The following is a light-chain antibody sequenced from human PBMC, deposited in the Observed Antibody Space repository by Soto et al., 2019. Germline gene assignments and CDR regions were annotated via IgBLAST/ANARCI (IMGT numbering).Light chain of an antibody. CDR3: QQRSNWPLLT. J-gene: IGKJ4*01. V-gene: IGKV3-11*01. CDR1: QSVSNY. CDR2: DAS. Sequence: EIVLTQSPATLSLSPGERATLSCRASQSVSNYLAWYPQKPGQAPRLLIYDASNRATGIPARFSGSGSGTDFTLTISSLEPEDFAVYYCQQRSNWPLLTFGGGTKVEIK.